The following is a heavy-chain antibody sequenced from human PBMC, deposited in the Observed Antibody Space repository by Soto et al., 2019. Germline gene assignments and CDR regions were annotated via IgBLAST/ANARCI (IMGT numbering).Heavy chain of an antibody. CDR1: GYTFTSYD. J-gene: IGHJ5*02. Sequence: GASVKVSCKASGYTFTSYDINWVRQATGQGLEWMGWMNPNSGNTGYAQKFQGRVTMTRNTSISTAYMELSSLRSEDTAVYYCARGLYYDFWSGSPPPNWFDPWGQGTLVTVSS. D-gene: IGHD3-3*01. V-gene: IGHV1-8*01. CDR2: MNPNSGNT. CDR3: ARGLYYDFWSGSPPPNWFDP.